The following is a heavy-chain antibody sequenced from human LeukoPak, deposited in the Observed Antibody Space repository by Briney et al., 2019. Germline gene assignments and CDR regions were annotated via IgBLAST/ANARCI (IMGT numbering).Heavy chain of an antibody. Sequence: PGGSLRLSCAASGFTFTNSGIHWVRRAPGQGLEWVAVMSSHGSNKYYADSVKGRFTISRDNSKNTLYLQMNSLRTEDTAVYYCAKDRDDGFDIWGQGTMVSVSS. CDR1: GFTFTNSG. V-gene: IGHV3-30*18. CDR3: AKDRDDGFDI. J-gene: IGHJ3*02. CDR2: MSSHGSNK.